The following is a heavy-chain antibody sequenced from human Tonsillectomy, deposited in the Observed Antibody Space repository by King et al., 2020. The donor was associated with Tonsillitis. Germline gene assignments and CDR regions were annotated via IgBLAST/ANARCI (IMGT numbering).Heavy chain of an antibody. Sequence: VQLQESGPGLVKPSQTLSLTCTVSGGSISSGGYYWSWIRQHPGKGLEWIGYIYYSGSTYYNPSLKSRVTISVDTSKNQFSLKLSSVTAADTAVYYCARDKDCSGGSCYSGGAFDIWGQGTMVTVSS. D-gene: IGHD2-15*01. J-gene: IGHJ3*02. CDR3: ARDKDCSGGSCYSGGAFDI. V-gene: IGHV4-31*03. CDR1: GGSISSGGYY. CDR2: IYYSGST.